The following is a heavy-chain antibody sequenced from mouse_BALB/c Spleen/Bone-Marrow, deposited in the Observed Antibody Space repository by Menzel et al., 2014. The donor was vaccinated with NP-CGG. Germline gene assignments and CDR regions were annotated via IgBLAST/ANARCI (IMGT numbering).Heavy chain of an antibody. J-gene: IGHJ4*01. Sequence: ESGAELVRPGTSVKISCKASGYTFTNYWLGWVKQRPGHGLEWIGDIYPGGDYTNYNEKFKGKATLTADTSSSTAYMQLSSLTSEDSAVYFCARNYGYAMDYWGQGTSVTVSS. CDR1: GYTFTNYW. CDR3: ARNYGYAMDY. D-gene: IGHD1-1*01. CDR2: IYPGGDYT. V-gene: IGHV1-63*02.